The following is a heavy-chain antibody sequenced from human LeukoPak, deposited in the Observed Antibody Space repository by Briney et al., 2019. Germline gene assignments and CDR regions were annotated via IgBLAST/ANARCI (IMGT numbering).Heavy chain of an antibody. CDR1: GGTFSSYA. CDR3: ASKYYYDSIGYYYLDY. D-gene: IGHD3-22*01. V-gene: IGHV1-69*05. J-gene: IGHJ4*02. Sequence: ASVKVSCKASGGTFSSYAISWVRQAPGQGLEWMGRIIPIFGTANYAQKFQGRVTITTDESTSTAYMELSSLRSEDTAVYYCASKYYYDSIGYYYLDYWGQGTLCTVSS. CDR2: IIPIFGTA.